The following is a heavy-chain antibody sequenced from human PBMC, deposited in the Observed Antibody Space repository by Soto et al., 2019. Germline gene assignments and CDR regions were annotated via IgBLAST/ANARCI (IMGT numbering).Heavy chain of an antibody. D-gene: IGHD3-16*02. Sequence: EVQLLESGGGLVQPGGSLRLSCAASGFTFSSYAMSWVRQAPGKGLEWVSAISGSGGSTYYADSVKGRFTISRDNSKNTLYLQMNSLRAEDTAVYYCAKFYDYIWGSYRSEYYFDFWGQGTLVTVSS. J-gene: IGHJ4*02. CDR2: ISGSGGST. CDR3: AKFYDYIWGSYRSEYYFDF. CDR1: GFTFSSYA. V-gene: IGHV3-23*01.